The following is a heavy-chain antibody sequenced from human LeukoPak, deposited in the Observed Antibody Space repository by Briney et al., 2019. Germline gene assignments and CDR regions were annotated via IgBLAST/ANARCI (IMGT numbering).Heavy chain of an antibody. Sequence: PGGALRLSCAASGFTFSTYWMSWVRQAPGKGLEWVANIKQDGSEKYYVDSVKGRFTVSRDNALNSLYLQMNSLRVEDTAVYYCARGRIAVAGTYIPSNWGPQLYYMDVWGKGTTVTVSS. CDR1: GFTFSTYW. CDR2: IKQDGSEK. J-gene: IGHJ6*03. CDR3: ARGRIAVAGTYIPSNWGPQLYYMDV. V-gene: IGHV3-7*01. D-gene: IGHD6-19*01.